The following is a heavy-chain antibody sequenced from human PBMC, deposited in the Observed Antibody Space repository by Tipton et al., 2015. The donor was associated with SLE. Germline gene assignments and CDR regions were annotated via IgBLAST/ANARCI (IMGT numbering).Heavy chain of an antibody. CDR2: IYYSGST. Sequence: GLVKPSETLSLTCTVSGGSISSYYWSWIRQPPGKGLEWIGYIYYSGSTNYNPSLKSRVTISVDTSKNQFSLNLSSVTAADTAVYYCARAPTWQYCYDYWGQGTLVTVSS. CDR3: ARAPTWQYCYDY. V-gene: IGHV4-59*12. CDR1: GGSISSYY. D-gene: IGHD5-24*01. J-gene: IGHJ4*02.